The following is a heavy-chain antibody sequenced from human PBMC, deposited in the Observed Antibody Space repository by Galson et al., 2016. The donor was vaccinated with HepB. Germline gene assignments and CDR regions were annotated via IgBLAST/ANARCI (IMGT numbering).Heavy chain of an antibody. V-gene: IGHV4-34*01. CDR2: INHSGST. CDR3: ARGRTRLLWFGSSRGFDP. CDR1: GGSFSGYY. Sequence: LSLTCAVYGGSFSGYYWSWLRQPPGKGLEWIGEINHSGSTNYNPSLKSRVTISVDTSKNQLSLRLSSVIAADTAVYYCARGRTRLLWFGSSRGFDPWGQGTLVTVSS. D-gene: IGHD3-10*01. J-gene: IGHJ5*02.